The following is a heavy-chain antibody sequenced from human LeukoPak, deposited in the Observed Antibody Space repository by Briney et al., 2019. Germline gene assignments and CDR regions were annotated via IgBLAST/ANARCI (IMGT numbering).Heavy chain of an antibody. CDR1: GFNFSDYY. CDR2: FSSGDTNI. J-gene: IGHJ5*01. Sequence: PGGSLRLSCAASGFNFSDYYMSWVRQAPGRGLEWISFFSSGDTNIKYADSVKGRFTISRDNAKNSLYLQMNSLRAEDTAVYYCARGYRWFDWWGQGTLVTVSS. V-gene: IGHV3-11*04. CDR3: ARGYRWFDW. D-gene: IGHD1-26*01.